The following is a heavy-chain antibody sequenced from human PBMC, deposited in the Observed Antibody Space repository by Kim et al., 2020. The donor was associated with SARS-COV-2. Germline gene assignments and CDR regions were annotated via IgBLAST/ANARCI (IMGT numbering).Heavy chain of an antibody. D-gene: IGHD3-22*01. Sequence: SETLSLTCTVSGDSISSGDHFWTWIRQPPGKGLEWVGNIYYNGNTQYNPSLKSRLMISRDTAKNQFSLKLTSVTGADSAVYYCARASRGQFYYDRRDLDSWGRGTLVTVSS. CDR3: ARASRGQFYYDRRDLDS. V-gene: IGHV4-30-4*01. CDR2: IYYNGNT. CDR1: GDSISSGDHF. J-gene: IGHJ4*02.